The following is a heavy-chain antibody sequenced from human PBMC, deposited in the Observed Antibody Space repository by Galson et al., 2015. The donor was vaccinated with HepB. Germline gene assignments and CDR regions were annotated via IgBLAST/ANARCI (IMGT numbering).Heavy chain of an antibody. CDR1: GFTFSSYS. J-gene: IGHJ2*01. D-gene: IGHD3-10*01. CDR3: ARDRGYYGSGSYYNGNWYFDC. CDR2: ISRSSSYI. Sequence: SLRLSCAASGFTFSSYSMNWVRQAPGKGLEWVSSISRSSSYIYYADSVKGRFTISRDNAKNSLYLQMNSLRAEDAAVYYCARDRGYYGSGSYYNGNWYFDCWGRGTLVTVSS. V-gene: IGHV3-21*01.